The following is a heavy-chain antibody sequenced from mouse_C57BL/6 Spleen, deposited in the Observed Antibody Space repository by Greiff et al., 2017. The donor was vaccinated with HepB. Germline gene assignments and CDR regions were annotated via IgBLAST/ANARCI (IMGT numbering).Heavy chain of an antibody. D-gene: IGHD2-5*01. Sequence: VQLVESGPGLVAPSQSLSITCTVSGFSLTSYAISWVRQPPGKGLEWLGVIWTGGGTNYNSALKSRLSISKDNSKSQVFLKMNSLQTDDTAMYYCARKAPYSNYLYAMDYWGQGTSVTVSS. CDR2: IWTGGGT. V-gene: IGHV2-9-1*01. CDR1: GFSLTSYA. CDR3: ARKAPYSNYLYAMDY. J-gene: IGHJ4*01.